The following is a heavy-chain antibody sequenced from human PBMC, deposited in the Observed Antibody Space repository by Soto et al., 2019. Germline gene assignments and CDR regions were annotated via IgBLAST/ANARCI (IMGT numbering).Heavy chain of an antibody. CDR3: ARDPKYCGGDCYTDYYYYYGMDV. CDR1: GYTCTSYG. CDR2: ISAYNGNT. J-gene: IGHJ6*02. D-gene: IGHD2-21*02. Sequence: ASVKVSCKASGYTCTSYGISWVRQAPGQGLEWMGWISAYNGNTNYAQKLQGRVTMTTDTSTSTAYMELRSLRSDDTAVYYCARDPKYCGGDCYTDYYYYYGMDVWGQGTTVTVSS. V-gene: IGHV1-18*04.